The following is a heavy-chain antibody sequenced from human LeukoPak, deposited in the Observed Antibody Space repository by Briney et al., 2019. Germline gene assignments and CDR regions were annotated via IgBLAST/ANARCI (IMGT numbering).Heavy chain of an antibody. CDR3: ARAVYWEGAFDI. D-gene: IGHD1-26*01. Sequence: ASVKVSCKASGYTFTSYGISWVRQAPGQGLEWMGWINPNSGGTNYAQKFQGRVTMTRDTSISTAYMELSRLRSDDTAVYYCARAVYWEGAFDIWGQGTMVTVSS. CDR2: INPNSGGT. J-gene: IGHJ3*02. V-gene: IGHV1-2*02. CDR1: GYTFTSYG.